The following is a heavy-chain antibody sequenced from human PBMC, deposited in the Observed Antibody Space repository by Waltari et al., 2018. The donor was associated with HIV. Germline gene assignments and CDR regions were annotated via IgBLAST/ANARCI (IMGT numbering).Heavy chain of an antibody. CDR1: GFSVFDNC. J-gene: IGHJ5*02. CDR2: LYFDGIS. Sequence: EVQLATTGGHLVLPGESLRLSCVFSGFSVFDNCVSWIRQSPGSRLEWVAVLYFDGISHYSESVRGRFVVSRDSSKNTVFLHMNSVKLEDTALYFCAKGMKFYGPWGQGTQVTVSP. V-gene: IGHV3-53*05. CDR3: AKGMKFYGP. D-gene: IGHD3-10*01.